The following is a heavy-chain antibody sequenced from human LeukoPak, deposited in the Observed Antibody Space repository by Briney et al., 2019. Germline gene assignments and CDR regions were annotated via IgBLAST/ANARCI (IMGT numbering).Heavy chain of an antibody. CDR2: IRSKTYGGTI. V-gene: IGHV3-49*03. Sequence: PGGSLRLSCTASGFTFGGYAMSWFRQAPGKGLEWVGFIRSKTYGGTIEYAASVKGRFTISRDDSKSIAYLQMNSLKTEDTAAYYCTRVNDYGSGSYYIGSFDYWGQGTLVTVSS. CDR1: GFTFGGYA. D-gene: IGHD3-10*01. J-gene: IGHJ4*02. CDR3: TRVNDYGSGSYYIGSFDY.